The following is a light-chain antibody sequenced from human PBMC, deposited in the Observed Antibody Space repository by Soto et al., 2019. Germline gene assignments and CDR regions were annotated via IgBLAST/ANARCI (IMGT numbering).Light chain of an antibody. J-gene: IGLJ2*01. V-gene: IGLV2-14*01. Sequence: QSALTQPASVSGSPGQSITISCTGTSIDAGGYNYVSWYQQHPGKAPKLMIYDVSNRHSGVSNRCSGSKSGNTAYLTISGRQVEDEAEYYCSSYTSRSTNVVFGGGTKLTVL. CDR3: SSYTSRSTNVV. CDR2: DVS. CDR1: SIDAGGYNY.